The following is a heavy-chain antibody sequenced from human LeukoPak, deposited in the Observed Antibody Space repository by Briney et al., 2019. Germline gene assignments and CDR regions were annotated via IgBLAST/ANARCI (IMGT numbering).Heavy chain of an antibody. D-gene: IGHD4-17*01. CDR1: GFTFNNYN. Sequence: GGSLRLSCAASGFTFNNYNMNWVRPAPGKGLEWVSTISSSSSYIYYADSVKGRFTISRDNAKNSLYLQTNSLRAEDTAVYYCARGDYGVFEYWGQGTLVTVSS. CDR2: ISSSSSYI. J-gene: IGHJ4*02. CDR3: ARGDYGVFEY. V-gene: IGHV3-21*01.